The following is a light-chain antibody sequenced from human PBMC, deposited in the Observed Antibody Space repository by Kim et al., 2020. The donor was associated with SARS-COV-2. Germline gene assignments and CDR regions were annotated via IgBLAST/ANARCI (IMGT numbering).Light chain of an antibody. CDR1: QSISSW. J-gene: IGKJ1*01. V-gene: IGKV1-5*03. CDR2: KAS. Sequence: DIQMTQSPSTLSASVGDRVTITCRASQSISSWLAWYQQKPGKAPKLLIYKASSLESGVPSKFSGSGSGTEFTLTISSLQPDDFATYYCQQYNFYPRTFGQGTKVDIK. CDR3: QQYNFYPRT.